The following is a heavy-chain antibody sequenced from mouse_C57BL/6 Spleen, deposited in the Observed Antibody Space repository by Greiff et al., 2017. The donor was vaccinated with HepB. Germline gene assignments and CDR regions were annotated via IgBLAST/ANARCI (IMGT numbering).Heavy chain of an antibody. CDR1: GYTFTSYW. Sequence: VKLQQPGAELVMPGASVKLSCKASGYTFTSYWMHWVKQRPGQGLEWIGEIDPSDSYTNYNQKFKGKSTLTVDKSSSTAYMQLSSLTSEDSAVYYCARGGPWYFDVWGTGTTVTVSS. V-gene: IGHV1-69*01. CDR2: IDPSDSYT. J-gene: IGHJ1*03. CDR3: ARGGPWYFDV.